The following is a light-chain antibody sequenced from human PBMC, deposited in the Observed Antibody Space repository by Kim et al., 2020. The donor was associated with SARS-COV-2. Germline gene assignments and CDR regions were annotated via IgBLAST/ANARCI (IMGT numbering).Light chain of an antibody. J-gene: IGKJ5*01. CDR2: DAS. CDR1: QDISNY. V-gene: IGKV1-33*01. Sequence: DIQMTQSPSSLSASVGDRVTITCQASQDISNYLNWYQQKPGKAPKLLIYDASNLETGVPSRFSGSGSGTDFTFTISSLQPEDIATYYCQKYNNLPTTSGQGTRLEIK. CDR3: QKYNNLPTT.